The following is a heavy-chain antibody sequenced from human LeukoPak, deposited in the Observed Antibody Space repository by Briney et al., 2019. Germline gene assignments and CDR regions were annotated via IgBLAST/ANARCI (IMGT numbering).Heavy chain of an antibody. CDR1: GGSISSYY. D-gene: IGHD3-3*01. J-gene: IGHJ4*02. V-gene: IGHV4-59*01. Sequence: PPETLSLTCTVSGGSISSYYWSWIRQPPGKGLEWIGYIYYSGSTNYNPSLKSRVTISVDTSKNQFSLKLSSVTAADTAVYYCARSKDFWSGYYLDYWGQGTLVTVSS. CDR3: ARSKDFWSGYYLDY. CDR2: IYYSGST.